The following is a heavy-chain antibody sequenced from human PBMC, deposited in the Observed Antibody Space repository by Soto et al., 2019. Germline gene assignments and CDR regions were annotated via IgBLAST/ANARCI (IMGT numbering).Heavy chain of an antibody. D-gene: IGHD5-12*01. Sequence: SETLSLTCTVSGGSISSSSYYWGWIRQPPGKGLEWIGSIYYSGSTYYNPSLKSRVTISVDTSKNQFSLKLSSVTAADTAVYYCAGHSKLVATIRGYMDVWGKGTTVTVSS. CDR2: IYYSGST. CDR1: GGSISSSSYY. V-gene: IGHV4-39*01. J-gene: IGHJ6*03. CDR3: AGHSKLVATIRGYMDV.